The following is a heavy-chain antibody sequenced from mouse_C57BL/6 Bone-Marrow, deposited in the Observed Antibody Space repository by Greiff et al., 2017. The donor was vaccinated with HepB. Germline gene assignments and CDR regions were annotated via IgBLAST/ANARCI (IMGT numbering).Heavy chain of an antibody. Sequence: EVKLQESGAELVRPGASVKLSCTASGFNIKDDYMHWVKQRPEQGLEWIGWIDPENGDTEYASKFQGKATITADTSSNTAYLQLSSLTSEDTAVYYCTTSYEFDYWGQGTTLTVSS. CDR1: GFNIKDDY. CDR2: IDPENGDT. J-gene: IGHJ2*01. D-gene: IGHD2-3*01. CDR3: TTSYEFDY. V-gene: IGHV14-4*01.